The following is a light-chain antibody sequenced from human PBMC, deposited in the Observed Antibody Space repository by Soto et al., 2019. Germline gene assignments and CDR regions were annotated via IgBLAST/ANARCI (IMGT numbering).Light chain of an antibody. Sequence: VLTQPASVSGSPGQSITISCTGTSSDVGGYNYVSWYQLHPGRAPKLIIYEVSHRPSGASNHFSGYKSGNTASLTITGLQAEDEGDYYCQSYDSTLSARYVFGTGTKVTVL. CDR3: QSYDSTLSARYV. CDR1: SSDVGGYNY. CDR2: EVS. J-gene: IGLJ1*01. V-gene: IGLV2-14*01.